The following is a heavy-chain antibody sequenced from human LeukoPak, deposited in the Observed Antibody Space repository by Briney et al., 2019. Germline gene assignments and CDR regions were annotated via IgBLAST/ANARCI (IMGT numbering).Heavy chain of an antibody. J-gene: IGHJ3*02. CDR1: GFTFDDYG. CDR2: INWNGGST. Sequence: GGSLRLSCAASGFTFDDYGMSWVRQAPGKGLEWVSGINWNGGSTGYADSVKGRFTISRDNAKNSLYLQMNSLRAEDTALYHCARGFTPYDSSGYYYRGHGAFDIWGQGAMVTVSS. D-gene: IGHD3-22*01. CDR3: ARGFTPYDSSGYYYRGHGAFDI. V-gene: IGHV3-20*01.